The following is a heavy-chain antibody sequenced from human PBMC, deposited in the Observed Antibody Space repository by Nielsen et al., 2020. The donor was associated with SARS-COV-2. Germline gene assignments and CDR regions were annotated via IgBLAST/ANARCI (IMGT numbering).Heavy chain of an antibody. CDR3: ARLLTNTGNYFRFDP. D-gene: IGHD1-26*01. CDR2: IYHSGNT. J-gene: IGHJ5*02. V-gene: IGHV4/OR15-8*01. CDR1: GFTFSNSW. Sequence: ESLKISCAASGFTFSNSWMHWVRQPPGKGLEWIGEIYHSGNTNYNPSLKSRVTISVDKSKNQFSLRLISVTAADTAVYYCARLLTNTGNYFRFDPWGQGTLVTVSS.